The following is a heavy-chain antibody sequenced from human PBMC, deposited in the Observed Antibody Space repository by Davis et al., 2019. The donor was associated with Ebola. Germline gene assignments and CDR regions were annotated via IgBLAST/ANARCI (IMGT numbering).Heavy chain of an antibody. D-gene: IGHD7-27*01. J-gene: IGHJ4*02. CDR3: ARVEILGIYRGFDN. CDR2: IYYSGNT. CDR1: GGSINSSGYY. V-gene: IGHV4-31*03. Sequence: LRLSCTVSGGSINSSGYYWSWIRQHPGKGLEWIGYIYYSGNTYYNPSLKSRVTISVDTSKNQFSLKLSSVTAADTAVYYCARVEILGIYRGFDNWGQGTLVTVSS.